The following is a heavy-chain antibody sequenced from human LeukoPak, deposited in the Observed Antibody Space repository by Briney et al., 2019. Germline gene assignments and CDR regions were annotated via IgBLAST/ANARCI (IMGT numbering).Heavy chain of an antibody. CDR2: ISYDGSNK. V-gene: IGHV3-30*03. D-gene: IGHD6-13*01. J-gene: IGHJ3*02. CDR3: ARDTAAARDDAFDI. Sequence: GRSLRLSCAASGFTFSSYGMHWVRQAPGKGLEWVAVISYDGSNKYYADSVKGRFTISRDNSKNTLYLQMNSLRAEDTAVYYCARDTAAARDDAFDIWGQGTMVTVSS. CDR1: GFTFSSYG.